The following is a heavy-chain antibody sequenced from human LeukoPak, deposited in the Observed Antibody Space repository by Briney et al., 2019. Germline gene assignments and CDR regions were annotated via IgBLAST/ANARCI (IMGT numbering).Heavy chain of an antibody. D-gene: IGHD6-13*01. CDR3: ARGGIAAAGTPYYFDY. CDR1: GYTVTGYY. V-gene: IGHV1-2*02. Sequence: ASVKVSCKASGYTVTGYYMHWVRQAPGQGLEWMGWINPNSGGTNYAQKLQGRVTMTRDTSISTAYMELSRLRSDDTAVYYCARGGIAAAGTPYYFDYWGQGTLVTVSS. J-gene: IGHJ4*02. CDR2: INPNSGGT.